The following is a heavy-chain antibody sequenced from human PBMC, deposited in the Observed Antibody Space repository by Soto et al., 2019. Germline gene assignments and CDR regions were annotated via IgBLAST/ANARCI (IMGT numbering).Heavy chain of an antibody. CDR1: GFTFSSYA. CDR2: IPYDGNKR. V-gene: IGHV3-30-3*01. J-gene: IGHJ6*02. D-gene: IGHD1-7*01. Sequence: QVQLVESGGGGVQPGRSLRLSCAASGFTFSSYAMHWVRQAPGKGLEWVAIIPYDGNKRYYADSVKGRFTVSRDNSKNTLYLQMNSLRPEDTAVYYCARERTTPVDYFYGLAVWGQGTTVTVSS. CDR3: ARERTTPVDYFYGLAV.